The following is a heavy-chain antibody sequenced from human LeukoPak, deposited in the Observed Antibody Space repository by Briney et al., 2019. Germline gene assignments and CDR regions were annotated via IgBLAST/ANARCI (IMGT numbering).Heavy chain of an antibody. Sequence: GGSLRLSCTASGFSFSTFGMNCVRQAPGKGLEWISYISSSSSPIYYADSVKGRFTISRDNAKNSLYLQMNSLRGEDTAVYYCARGGLYGDYSFYFDSWGQGTLVTVSS. V-gene: IGHV3-48*04. CDR1: GFSFSTFG. D-gene: IGHD4-17*01. J-gene: IGHJ4*02. CDR3: ARGGLYGDYSFYFDS. CDR2: ISSSSSPI.